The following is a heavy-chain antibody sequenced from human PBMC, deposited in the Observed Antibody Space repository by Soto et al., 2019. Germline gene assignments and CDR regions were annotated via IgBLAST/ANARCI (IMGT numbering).Heavy chain of an antibody. Sequence: GESLKISCKGSGYSFTSYWISWVRQMPGKGLEWMGRIDPSDSYTNYSPSFQGHVTISADKSISTAYLQMNSLRAEDTAVYYCARAHRYGSGSYSVYYYYGMDVWGQGTTVTVSS. CDR3: ARAHRYGSGSYSVYYYYGMDV. J-gene: IGHJ6*02. CDR1: GYSFTSYW. V-gene: IGHV5-10-1*01. D-gene: IGHD3-10*01. CDR2: IDPSDSYT.